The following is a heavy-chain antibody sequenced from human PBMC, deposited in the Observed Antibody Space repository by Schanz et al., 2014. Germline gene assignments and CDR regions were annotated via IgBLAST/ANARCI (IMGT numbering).Heavy chain of an antibody. CDR2: ISSSSSTI. D-gene: IGHD1-26*01. Sequence: EVQLLESGGGLVQPGGSWGFSGPAPGSSSIDHALDWARKAAGKGLEWVAYISSSSSTIHYADSVKGRFTISRDNSKNSLFLQLNSLRADDTAVYYCARNRGSGGQNWYFDLWGRGTLVTVSS. J-gene: IGHJ2*01. CDR1: GSSSIDHA. V-gene: IGHV3-48*04. CDR3: ARNRGSGGQNWYFDL.